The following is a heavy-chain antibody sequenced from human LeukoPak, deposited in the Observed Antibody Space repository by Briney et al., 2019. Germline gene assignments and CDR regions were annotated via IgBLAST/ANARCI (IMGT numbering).Heavy chain of an antibody. J-gene: IGHJ4*02. CDR3: AKQSYARSLGE. V-gene: IGHV3-23*01. CDR2: TNSGGTST. CDR1: GFPFSDFS. D-gene: IGHD2-8*01. Sequence: GGSLRLSCATSGFPFSDFSMSWVRQAPGKGLEWISTTNSGGTSTYYAESVKGRFTISRGNSKNTLYLQMSSLRVEDTAVYYCAKQSYARSLGEGGPGTLVSVSS.